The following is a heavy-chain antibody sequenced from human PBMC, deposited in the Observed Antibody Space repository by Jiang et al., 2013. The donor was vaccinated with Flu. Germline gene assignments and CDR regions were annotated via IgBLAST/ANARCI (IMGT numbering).Heavy chain of an antibody. CDR1: GFTFTSSA. J-gene: IGHJ4*02. CDR2: IVVGSGNT. D-gene: IGHD1-26*01. CDR3: AVIRIVGATTFDY. Sequence: SGAEVKKPGTSVKVSCKASGFTFTSSAMQWVRQARGQRLEWIGWIVVGSGNTNYAQKFQERVTITRDMSTSTAYMELSSLRSEDTAVYYCAVIRIVGATTFDYWGQGTLVTVSS. V-gene: IGHV1-58*02.